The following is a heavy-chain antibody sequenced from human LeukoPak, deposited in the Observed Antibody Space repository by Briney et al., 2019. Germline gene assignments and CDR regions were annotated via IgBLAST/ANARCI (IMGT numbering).Heavy chain of an antibody. J-gene: IGHJ4*02. Sequence: GASVKVSCKASGYTFTSYGISWVRQAPGQGLEWMGWISAYNGNTNYAQKLQGRVTMTTDTSTSTAYMELRSLRSEDTAVYYCARANYDYVWGSYRPYFDYWGQGTLVTVSS. CDR3: ARANYDYVWGSYRPYFDY. V-gene: IGHV1-18*01. CDR1: GYTFTSYG. D-gene: IGHD3-16*01. CDR2: ISAYNGNT.